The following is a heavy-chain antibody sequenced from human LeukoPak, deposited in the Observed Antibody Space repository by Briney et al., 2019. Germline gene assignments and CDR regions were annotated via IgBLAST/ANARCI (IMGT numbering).Heavy chain of an antibody. CDR2: IYPGDSDT. V-gene: IGHV5-51*01. CDR1: GYSFTSYW. Sequence: GESLKISCKASGYSFTSYWIGWVRQVPGKGLEWMGIIYPGDSDTRYSPSFQCQVTISADKSISTAYLQWSSLKASDTAMYYCARPPRNCSSTSCYLEGAFDIWGQGTMVTVSS. CDR3: ARPPRNCSSTSCYLEGAFDI. J-gene: IGHJ3*02. D-gene: IGHD2-2*01.